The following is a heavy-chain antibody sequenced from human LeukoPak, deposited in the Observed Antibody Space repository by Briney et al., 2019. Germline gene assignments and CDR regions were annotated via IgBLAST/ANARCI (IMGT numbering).Heavy chain of an antibody. CDR1: GYTFTSYG. Sequence: ASVKVSCKASGYTFTSYGISWVRQAPGQGLEWKGWISAYNGNTNYAQKLQGRVTMTTDTSTSTAYMELRSLRSDDTAVYYCARSVSGYYYVSYYFDYWGQGTLVTVSS. V-gene: IGHV1-18*01. D-gene: IGHD3-22*01. CDR2: ISAYNGNT. J-gene: IGHJ4*02. CDR3: ARSVSGYYYVSYYFDY.